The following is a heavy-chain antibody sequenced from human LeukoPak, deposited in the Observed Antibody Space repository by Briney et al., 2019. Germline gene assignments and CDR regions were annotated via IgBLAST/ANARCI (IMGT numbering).Heavy chain of an antibody. CDR2: ISYDGSNK. CDR1: GFTFNGYA. V-gene: IGHV3-30-3*01. J-gene: IGHJ4*02. Sequence: PGGSLRLSCAASGFTFNGYAMHWVRQAPGKGLEWVAVISYDGSNKYYADSVKGRFTISRDNSKNTLYLQMNSLRAEDTAVYYCARNHYYDSSGYYYPDYWGQGTLVTVSS. D-gene: IGHD3-22*01. CDR3: ARNHYYDSSGYYYPDY.